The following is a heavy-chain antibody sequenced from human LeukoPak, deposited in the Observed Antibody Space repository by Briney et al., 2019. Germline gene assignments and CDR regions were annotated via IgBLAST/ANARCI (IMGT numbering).Heavy chain of an antibody. J-gene: IGHJ6*03. Sequence: ASVTVSCKASGYTFTIYGISWVRQAPGQGREWMGWISAYNGNTNYAQKLQGRVTMTTDSSTSTAYMELRSLRSDDTAVYYCARDDQYGSHLMDVWGKGTTVTVSS. CDR3: ARDDQYGSHLMDV. V-gene: IGHV1-18*01. CDR1: GYTFTIYG. CDR2: ISAYNGNT. D-gene: IGHD3-10*01.